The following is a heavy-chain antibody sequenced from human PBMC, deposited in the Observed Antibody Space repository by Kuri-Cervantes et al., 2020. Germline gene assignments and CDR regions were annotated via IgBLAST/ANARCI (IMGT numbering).Heavy chain of an antibody. J-gene: IGHJ6*03. CDR1: GYTFSSYA. Sequence: ASVKVSCKASGYTFSSYAIHWVRQAPGQRLEWMGWINAGNGNTKYLQKFQGRLTITRDTSASTAYMELSSLRSEDTAVYYCARGPYYYQYMDVWGKGTTVTVSS. CDR3: ARGPYYYQYMDV. CDR2: INAGNGNT. V-gene: IGHV1-3*01.